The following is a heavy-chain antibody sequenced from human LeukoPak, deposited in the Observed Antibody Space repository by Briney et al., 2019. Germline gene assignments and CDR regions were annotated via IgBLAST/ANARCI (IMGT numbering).Heavy chain of an antibody. CDR3: AREIGYCSGGSCYPAGLDP. CDR1: GGSISSYY. D-gene: IGHD2-15*01. J-gene: IGHJ5*02. Sequence: SETLSLTCTVSGGSISSYYWSWIRQPPGKGLEWIGYIYYSGGTNYNPSLKSRVTISVDTSKNQFSLKLSSVTAADTAVYYCAREIGYCSGGSCYPAGLDPWGQGTLVTVSS. V-gene: IGHV4-59*01. CDR2: IYYSGGT.